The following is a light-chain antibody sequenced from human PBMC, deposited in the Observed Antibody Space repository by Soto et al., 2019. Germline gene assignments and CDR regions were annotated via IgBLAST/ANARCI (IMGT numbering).Light chain of an antibody. CDR3: CSYAGSFYV. J-gene: IGLJ1*01. V-gene: IGLV2-11*01. Sequence: ALTPTRSLSGSPGRSVTISCTGTSSDVGGYNYVSWYQQHPGKAPKLMIYDVSKRPSGVPDRFSGSKSGNTASLTISGLQAEDEAGYFCCSYAGSFYVFGTGTKVTVL. CDR2: DVS. CDR1: SSDVGGYNY.